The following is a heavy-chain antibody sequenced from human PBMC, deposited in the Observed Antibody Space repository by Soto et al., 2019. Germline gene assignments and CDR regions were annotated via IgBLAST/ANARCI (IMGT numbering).Heavy chain of an antibody. CDR3: TKDGSHNFDY. CDR2: MSYDGSNE. J-gene: IGHJ4*02. V-gene: IGHV3-30*18. CDR1: GFTFSHYA. Sequence: QVQLVESGGGVVQPGRSLRLSCAASGFTFSHYAMHWVRQAPGKGLEWVALMSYDGSNEYYADSVKGRFTMSRDNSKNPLYLQMNSRRAEDTAVYDCTKDGSHNFDYWGQGTLVTVSS. D-gene: IGHD1-26*01.